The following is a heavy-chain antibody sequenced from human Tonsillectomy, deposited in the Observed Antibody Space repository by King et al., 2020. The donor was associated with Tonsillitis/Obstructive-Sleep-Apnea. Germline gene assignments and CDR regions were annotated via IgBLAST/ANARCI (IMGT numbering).Heavy chain of an antibody. Sequence: QLVQSGAEVKKPGASVKVSCKASGYTFIAYYMHWVRQAPGQGLEWMGIINPSGGSTTYAQRFKGRVTMARDTSTSTFYMDLTSLRSEDTAVYYCATSAYGYNSGWPPNFDNWGQGTLVTVSS. D-gene: IGHD6-19*01. V-gene: IGHV1-46*01. J-gene: IGHJ4*02. CDR3: ATSAYGYNSGWPPNFDN. CDR1: GYTFIAYY. CDR2: INPSGGST.